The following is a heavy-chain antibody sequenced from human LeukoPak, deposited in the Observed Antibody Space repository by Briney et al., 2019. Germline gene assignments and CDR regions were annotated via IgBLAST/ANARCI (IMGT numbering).Heavy chain of an antibody. J-gene: IGHJ4*02. Sequence: HPGGSLRLSCSASGFTFSTYGIHWVRQAPGKGLEWVAFIWYDAIIKYYADSVKGRFTISRDNAKNSLYLQMNSLRAEDTAVYYCARDWPMVTGDYWGLGTLGTGSS. CDR2: IWYDAIIK. D-gene: IGHD5-18*01. CDR1: GFTFSTYG. V-gene: IGHV3-33*01. CDR3: ARDWPMVTGDY.